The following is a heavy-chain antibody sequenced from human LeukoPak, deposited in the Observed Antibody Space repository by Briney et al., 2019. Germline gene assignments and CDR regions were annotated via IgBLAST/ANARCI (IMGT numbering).Heavy chain of an antibody. J-gene: IGHJ4*02. CDR1: GGSISIQY. Sequence: SETLSLTCTVSGGSISIQYWSWIRQPPGKGLEWIGCIYCTGTTNYNPSVKSRVTISVDTSKNQFSLRLSSVTAADTAVYYCARVRWLQPDQWGQGTLVTVSS. V-gene: IGHV4-59*11. D-gene: IGHD5-24*01. CDR3: ARVRWLQPDQ. CDR2: IYCTGTT.